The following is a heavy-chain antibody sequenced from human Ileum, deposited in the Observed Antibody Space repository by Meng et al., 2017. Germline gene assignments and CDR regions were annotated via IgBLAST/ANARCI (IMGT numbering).Heavy chain of an antibody. J-gene: IGHJ4*02. CDR3: AKAAAYNLDI. D-gene: IGHD1-14*01. CDR1: GVSISSAIW. V-gene: IGHV4-4*02. Sequence: QVQLQGAGPGLVKPSGPLSLTCAVSGVSISSAIWWGWVRQPPGKGLEWIGEIFQSGSTNYNPSLKSRVSISVDKSKNHLSLSLSSVTAADTAVYYCAKAAAYNLDIWGQGALVTVSS. CDR2: IFQSGST.